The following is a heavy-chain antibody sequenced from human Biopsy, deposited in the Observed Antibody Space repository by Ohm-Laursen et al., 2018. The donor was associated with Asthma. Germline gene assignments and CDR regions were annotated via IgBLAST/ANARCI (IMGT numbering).Heavy chain of an antibody. CDR1: GDSLGSFINYA. J-gene: IGHJ6*02. CDR2: LIPVLGTA. V-gene: IGHV1-69*01. CDR3: ARGYSGTDRIVYYYSGMEV. Sequence: SSVKVSCKVSGDSLGSFINYAISWVRQAPRQGLEWMGGLIPVLGTADYAPMFEGRVTITADESTSTAYLELTSLRFEDTAVYYCARGYSGTDRIVYYYSGMEVWGQGTAVTVSS. D-gene: IGHD5-12*01.